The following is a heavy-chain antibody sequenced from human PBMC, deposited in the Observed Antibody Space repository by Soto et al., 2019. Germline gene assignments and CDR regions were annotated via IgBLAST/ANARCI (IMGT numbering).Heavy chain of an antibody. Sequence: EVQLVESGGGLVKPGGSLRLSCAASGFTFSSYSMNWVRQAPGKGLEWVSSSSGSSSYIYYADSVKGRFTISRDNAKNSLYLQMNSLRAEDTAVYYCASEPGYSRSWYVEWGQGTLVTVSS. V-gene: IGHV3-21*01. CDR1: GFTFSSYS. CDR2: SSGSSSYI. CDR3: ASEPGYSRSWYVE. D-gene: IGHD6-13*01. J-gene: IGHJ4*02.